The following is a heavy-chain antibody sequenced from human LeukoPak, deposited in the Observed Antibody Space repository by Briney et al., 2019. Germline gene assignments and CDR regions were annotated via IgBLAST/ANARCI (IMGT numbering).Heavy chain of an antibody. CDR1: XFTVSSNY. Sequence: AGGSLRLSCAASXFTVSSNYMSWVRQAPGKWLEWVGRIKSKTDGGTTDYTAPVNGRFSISRDDSLNTLYLQMDTLKAEDTAVYYCATYNYGSFFYGTIRYWGQGTLVTVSS. CDR2: IKSKTDGGTT. D-gene: IGHD3-10*01. CDR3: ATYNYGSFFYGTIRY. V-gene: IGHV3-15*01. J-gene: IGHJ4*02.